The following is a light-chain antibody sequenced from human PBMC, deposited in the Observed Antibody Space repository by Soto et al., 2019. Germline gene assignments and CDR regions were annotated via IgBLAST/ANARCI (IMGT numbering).Light chain of an antibody. J-gene: IGKJ5*01. CDR2: AAS. V-gene: IGKV1-9*01. Sequence: IQVTQSPYSLSASVGDRVTITCRASQGISSYLAWYQQKPGKAPKLLIYAASTLQSGVPSRFSGSGSGTDFTLTISSLQPEDFATYYCQQLNSYPTFGQGTRLEIK. CDR1: QGISSY. CDR3: QQLNSYPT.